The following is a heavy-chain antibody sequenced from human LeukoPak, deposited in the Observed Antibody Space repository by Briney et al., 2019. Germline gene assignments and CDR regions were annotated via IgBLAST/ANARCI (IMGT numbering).Heavy chain of an antibody. CDR3: ARRILTGYYIYYYYYYMDV. CDR1: GGSISSSSYY. Sequence: SETLSLTCTVSGGSISSSSYYWGWIRQPPGKGLEWIGSIYYSGSTYYNPSLKSRVTISVDTSKNQFSLKLSSVTAADTAVYYCARRILTGYYIYYYYYYMDVWGKGTTVTISS. D-gene: IGHD3-9*01. J-gene: IGHJ6*03. CDR2: IYYSGST. V-gene: IGHV4-39*01.